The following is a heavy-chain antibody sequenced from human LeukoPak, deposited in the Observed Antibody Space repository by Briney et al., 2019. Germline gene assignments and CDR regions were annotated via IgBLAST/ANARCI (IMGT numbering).Heavy chain of an antibody. Sequence: TGGSLRLSCAASGFTFSSYAVSWVRQAPGKGLEWVSAISGSGGSTYYADSVKGRFTISRDDAKNSLYLQMNSLRTEDTALYYCAKDMDYDSSGSFDYWGQGTLVTVSS. V-gene: IGHV3-23*01. CDR1: GFTFSSYA. CDR3: AKDMDYDSSGSFDY. D-gene: IGHD3-22*01. J-gene: IGHJ4*02. CDR2: ISGSGGST.